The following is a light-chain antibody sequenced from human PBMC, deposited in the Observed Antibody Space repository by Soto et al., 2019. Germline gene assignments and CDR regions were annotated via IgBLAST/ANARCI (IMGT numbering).Light chain of an antibody. CDR2: DAS. J-gene: IGKJ4*01. V-gene: IGKV3-11*01. CDR1: QSVSSY. CDR3: QQRSNWPLT. Sequence: EVLMTQSPATLSVSPGERATVSCWASQSVSSYLAWYQQKPGQAPRLLIYDASNRATGIPARFSGSGSGTDFTLTISSLEPENFAVYYCQQRSNWPLTFGGGTKVDIK.